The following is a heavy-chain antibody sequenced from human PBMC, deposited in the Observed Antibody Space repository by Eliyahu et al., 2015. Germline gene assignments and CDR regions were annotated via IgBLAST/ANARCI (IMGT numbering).Heavy chain of an antibody. D-gene: IGHD2-2*01. V-gene: IGHV1-46*01. CDR2: INPGDGTT. J-gene: IGHJ6*02. Sequence: QVQLVQSGAEVKKPGASVRVSCKASGYTFTSYYMHWVRQAPGQGLEWMGIINPGDGTTSYAQKFQGRVTMTRDTSTSPVYMELSSLRSEDTAVYYCAAIAVRAAKSYDYYGLDVWGQGTTVTVPS. CDR1: GYTFTSYY. CDR3: AAIAVRAAKSYDYYGLDV.